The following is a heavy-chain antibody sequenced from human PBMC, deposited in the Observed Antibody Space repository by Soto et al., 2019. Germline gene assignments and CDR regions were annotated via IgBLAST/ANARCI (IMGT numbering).Heavy chain of an antibody. J-gene: IGHJ6*02. CDR3: ARDSQPLRDYYYGMDV. Sequence: QVQLVESGGGVVLPGRSLRLSCAASGFTFSSYVMHWVRQAPGKGLEWVAVIWYDGSNKYYVDSVKGRFTISRDNSKNTLYLQMNSLRAEDTALYYCARDSQPLRDYYYGMDVWGQGTTVTVSS. V-gene: IGHV3-33*01. CDR2: IWYDGSNK. D-gene: IGHD3-3*01. CDR1: GFTFSSYV.